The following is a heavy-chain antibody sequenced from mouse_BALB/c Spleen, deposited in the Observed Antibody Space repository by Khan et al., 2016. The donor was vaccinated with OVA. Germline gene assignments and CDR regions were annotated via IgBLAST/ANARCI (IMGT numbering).Heavy chain of an antibody. CDR3: ARQPYDNDNIMDY. CDR1: GFSLTTYG. V-gene: IGHV2-6-1*01. CDR2: IWSDGTI. J-gene: IGHJ4*01. Sequence: QMQLEESGPGLAAPSQTLSITCTISGFSLTTYGVHWVRQPPGKGLEWLVVIWSDGTINYYSALKSRLTITKDNSQRHVFLKMNSLQTDDTAIYFCARQPYDNDNIMDYWGQGTSVTVSS. D-gene: IGHD2-12*01.